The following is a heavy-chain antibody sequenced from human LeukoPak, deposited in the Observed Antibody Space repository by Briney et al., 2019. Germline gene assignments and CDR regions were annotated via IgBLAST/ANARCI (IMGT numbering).Heavy chain of an antibody. D-gene: IGHD5-18*01. CDR3: ARVDTAMVQHPDPAEYYYYYMDV. CDR2: IYYSGST. J-gene: IGHJ6*03. V-gene: IGHV4-59*01. CDR1: GGSISSYY. Sequence: SETLSLTCTVSGGSISSYYWSWIRQPPGKGLEWIGYIYYSGSTNYNPSLKSRVTISVDTSKNQFSLRLSSVTAADTAVYYCARVDTAMVQHPDPAEYYYYYMDVWGKGTTVTISS.